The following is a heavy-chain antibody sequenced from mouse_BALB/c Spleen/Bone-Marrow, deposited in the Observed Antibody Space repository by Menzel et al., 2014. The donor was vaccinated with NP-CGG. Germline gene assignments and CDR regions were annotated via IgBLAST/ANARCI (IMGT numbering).Heavy chain of an antibody. Sequence: EVKLLESGGGLVQPGGSPKLSCAASGFDFSRYWMGWVRRAPGKGLGWIGEINPDSTTINYTPSLKYKFIISRDNAKNTLFLQMSNVRSEDTALYYCARLGYYGGFAYWGQGTLVTVSA. CDR2: INPDSTTI. J-gene: IGHJ3*01. D-gene: IGHD2-3*01. CDR3: ARLGYYGGFAY. CDR1: GFDFSRYW. V-gene: IGHV4-1*02.